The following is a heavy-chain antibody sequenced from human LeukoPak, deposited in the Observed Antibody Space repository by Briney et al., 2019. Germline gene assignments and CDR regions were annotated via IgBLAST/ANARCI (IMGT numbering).Heavy chain of an antibody. CDR2: IYYSGST. D-gene: IGHD3-9*01. V-gene: IGHV4-59*08. Sequence: PSETLSLTCTVSGGSISSYYWSWIRQPPGKGLEWIGYIYYSGSTNYNPSLKSRVTISVDTSKNQFSLKLSSVTAADTAVYYCASSYYDILTGYRPSFDYWGQGTLVTVSS. CDR3: ASSYYDILTGYRPSFDY. J-gene: IGHJ4*02. CDR1: GGSISSYY.